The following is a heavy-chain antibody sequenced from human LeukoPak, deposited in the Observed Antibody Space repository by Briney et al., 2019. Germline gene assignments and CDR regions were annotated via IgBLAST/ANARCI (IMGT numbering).Heavy chain of an antibody. V-gene: IGHV1-69*05. D-gene: IGHD3-3*01. CDR2: IIPIFGTA. J-gene: IGHJ6*03. Sequence: ASVKVSCKASGGTFSSYAISWVRQAPGQGLEWMGGIIPIFGTANYAQKFQGRVTITTGESTSTAYMELSSLRSEDTAVYYCARVDPETYDFWSGDYYYYMDVWGKGTTVTVSS. CDR1: GGTFSSYA. CDR3: ARVDPETYDFWSGDYYYYMDV.